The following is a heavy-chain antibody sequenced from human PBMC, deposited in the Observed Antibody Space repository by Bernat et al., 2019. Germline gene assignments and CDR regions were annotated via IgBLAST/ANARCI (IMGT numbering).Heavy chain of an antibody. J-gene: IGHJ4*02. CDR1: GYTFTGYY. CDR2: INPNSGGT. V-gene: IGHV1-2*02. CDR3: ARELGYCSGGSCSGGRIIKNYFDY. Sequence: QVQLVQSGAEVKKPGASVKVSCKASGYTFTGYYMHWVRQAPGQGLEWMGWINPNSGGTNYAQKFPGRVTRTRDTSISTAYMELSRLRSDDTAVYYCARELGYCSGGSCSGGRIIKNYFDYWGQGTLVTVSS. D-gene: IGHD2-15*01.